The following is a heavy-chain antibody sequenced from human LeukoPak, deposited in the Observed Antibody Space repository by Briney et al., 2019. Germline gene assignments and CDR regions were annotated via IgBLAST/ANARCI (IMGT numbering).Heavy chain of an antibody. D-gene: IGHD2-2*01. CDR1: GYTFTSYG. V-gene: IGHV1-18*01. J-gene: IGHJ4*02. Sequence: ASVKVSCKASGYTFTSYGISWVRQAPGQGLEWMGWISAYNGNTNYAQKLQGRVTMTTDTSTSTAYMELRSLRSEDTAVYYCARDGRYCSSTSCYQVYWGQGTLVTVSS. CDR3: ARDGRYCSSTSCYQVY. CDR2: ISAYNGNT.